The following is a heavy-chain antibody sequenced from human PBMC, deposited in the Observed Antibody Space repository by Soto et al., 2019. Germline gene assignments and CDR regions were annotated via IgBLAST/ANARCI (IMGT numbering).Heavy chain of an antibody. CDR1: GFTFIDYQ. J-gene: IGHJ4*02. V-gene: IGHV3-11*01. Sequence: PGGSLIRSVAASGFTFIDYQMIWILQSPGKGLEWVSYISSSGSIISYADSVRGRFTISRDNAKNSLYLQVNSLRAEDTAVYYCARDLGYYDSSGYFDYWGQGTLVTVSS. CDR3: ARDLGYYDSSGYFDY. D-gene: IGHD3-22*01. CDR2: ISSSGSII.